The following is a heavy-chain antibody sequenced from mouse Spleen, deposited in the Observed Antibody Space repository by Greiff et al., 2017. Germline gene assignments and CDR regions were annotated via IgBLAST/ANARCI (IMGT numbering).Heavy chain of an antibody. CDR1: GYTFTSYN. D-gene: IGHD1-2*01. Sequence: QVQLQQPGAELVKPGASVKMSCKASGYTFTSYNMHWVKQTPGQGLEWIGAIYPGNGDTSYNQKFKGKATLTADKSSSTAYMQLSSLTSEDSAVYYCARRDYGSFDYWGQGTTLTVSS. CDR3: ARRDYGSFDY. V-gene: IGHV1-12*01. CDR2: IYPGNGDT. J-gene: IGHJ2*01.